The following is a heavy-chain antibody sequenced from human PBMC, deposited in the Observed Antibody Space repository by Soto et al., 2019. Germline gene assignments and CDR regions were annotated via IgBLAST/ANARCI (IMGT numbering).Heavy chain of an antibody. CDR1: GGSISSGGYY. D-gene: IGHD2-2*01. V-gene: IGHV4-31*02. CDR3: ARDHIVVVPAAPQSLTYYYYYGMDV. Sequence: SETLSLTCTVSGGSISSGGYYWSWIRQHPGKGLEWIGYIYYSGSTYYNPSLKSRVTISVDTSKNQFSLKLSSVTAADTAVYYCARDHIVVVPAAPQSLTYYYYYGMDVWGQGTTVTVSS. J-gene: IGHJ6*02. CDR2: IYYSGST.